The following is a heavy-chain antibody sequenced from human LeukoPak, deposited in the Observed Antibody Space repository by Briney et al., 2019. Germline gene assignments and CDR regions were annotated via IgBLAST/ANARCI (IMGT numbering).Heavy chain of an antibody. V-gene: IGHV3-49*03. D-gene: IGHD2-2*01. J-gene: IGHJ4*02. Sequence: GALLLSCTASGFSFGDFALSWFRPAPGKGLEWVGFIRSKAYGGTTENAASVKGNFSISRDDSKSIAYLQMNSLKTEDTAVYYCSRAVVVPAARGYYFDYWGQGTLVTVSS. CDR2: IRSKAYGGTT. CDR1: GFSFGDFA. CDR3: SRAVVVPAARGYYFDY.